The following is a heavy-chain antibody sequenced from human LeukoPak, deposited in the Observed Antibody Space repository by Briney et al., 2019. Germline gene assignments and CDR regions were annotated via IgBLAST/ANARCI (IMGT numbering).Heavy chain of an antibody. J-gene: IGHJ4*02. CDR3: ARQYSSSWYVSPFDY. Sequence: GASVKVSCKASGGSFSSYTIDWVRQAPGQGLEWMGGISPIFGTANYAQRFQGRVTITADESTTTAYMELRSLRSEDTAVYYCARQYSSSWYVSPFDYWGQGTLVTVSS. D-gene: IGHD6-13*01. CDR1: GGSFSSYT. CDR2: ISPIFGTA. V-gene: IGHV1-69*13.